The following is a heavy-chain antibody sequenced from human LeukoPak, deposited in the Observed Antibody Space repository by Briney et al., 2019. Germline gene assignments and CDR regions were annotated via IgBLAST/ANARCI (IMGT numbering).Heavy chain of an antibody. CDR1: GGSFSGYY. J-gene: IGHJ4*02. Sequence: PSETLSLTCAVYGGSFSGYYWSWIRQPPGKGLEWIGEINHSGSTNYNPSLKSRVTISVDTSKNQFSLKLSSVTAADTAVYYCARGRAFFDWGQGTLVTVSS. CDR3: ARGRAFFD. CDR2: INHSGST. V-gene: IGHV4-34*01.